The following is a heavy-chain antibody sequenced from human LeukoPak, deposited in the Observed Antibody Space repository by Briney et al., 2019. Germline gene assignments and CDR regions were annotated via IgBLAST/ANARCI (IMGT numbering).Heavy chain of an antibody. CDR1: GFTFSSYT. Sequence: GGSLRLSCTASGFTFSSYTMNWVRQVPGKGLEWVASISSSSHINYVDSVKGRFTVSRDNADFSLFLQMDSLRTEDSGLYYCARPSAVAGTPYYAYMDVWGKGTTVTVSS. J-gene: IGHJ6*03. D-gene: IGHD6-19*01. V-gene: IGHV3-21*01. CDR2: ISSSSHI. CDR3: ARPSAVAGTPYYAYMDV.